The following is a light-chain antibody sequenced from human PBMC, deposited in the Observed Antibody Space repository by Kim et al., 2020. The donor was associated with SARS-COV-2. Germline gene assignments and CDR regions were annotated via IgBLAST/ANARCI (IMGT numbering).Light chain of an antibody. Sequence: QSVLTQPPSVSEAPRQRVTISCSGSTFNIGNNAVNWYQQLPGKAPKLLIYYDDLLPSGVSDRFSGSKSGTSASLAISGLQSEDEADYYCATWDDTSVVFGGGTKVTVL. CDR1: TFNIGNNA. V-gene: IGLV1-36*01. CDR2: YDD. J-gene: IGLJ2*01. CDR3: ATWDDTSVV.